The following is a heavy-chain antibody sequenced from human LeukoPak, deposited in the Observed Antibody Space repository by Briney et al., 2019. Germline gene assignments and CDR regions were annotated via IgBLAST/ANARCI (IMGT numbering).Heavy chain of an antibody. CDR2: IKQDGSEK. J-gene: IGHJ6*03. CDR3: ARDCSSTSCYFYYYYYMDV. CDR1: GFTFSSYW. D-gene: IGHD2-2*01. V-gene: IGHV3-7*01. Sequence: GGSLRLSCAASGFTFSSYWMSWVRQAPGKGLEWVANIKQDGSEKYYVDSVKGRFTISRDNAKNSLYLQMNSLRAEDTAVYCCARDCSSTSCYFYYYYYMDVWGKGTTVTVSS.